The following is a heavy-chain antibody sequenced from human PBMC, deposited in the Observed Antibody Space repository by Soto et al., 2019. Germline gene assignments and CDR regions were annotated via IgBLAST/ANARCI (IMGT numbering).Heavy chain of an antibody. CDR2: INAGNGNT. V-gene: IGHV1-3*01. Sequence: ASVKVSCKASGYTFTSYAMHWVRQAPGQRLEWMGWINAGNGNTKYSQKFQGRVTITRDTSASTAYMELSSLRSEDTAVYYCARDRQQLNWFAPGGREPRVTFPS. J-gene: IGHJ5*02. CDR3: ARDRQQLNWFAP. D-gene: IGHD6-13*01. CDR1: GYTFTSYA.